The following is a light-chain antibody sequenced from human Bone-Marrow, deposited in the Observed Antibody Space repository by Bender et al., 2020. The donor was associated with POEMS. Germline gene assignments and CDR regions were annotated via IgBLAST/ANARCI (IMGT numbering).Light chain of an antibody. Sequence: QSALTQPASVSGSPGQSITISCTGTSSDVGGYNYVSSYQQHPDKAPKLLIYDVTNRPSGVSNRFSGSKSGNTASLTISGLQAEDEADYYCYSYTTSNTHVFGTGTKVTVL. CDR3: YSYTTSNTHV. V-gene: IGLV2-14*03. CDR1: SSDVGGYNY. CDR2: DVT. J-gene: IGLJ1*01.